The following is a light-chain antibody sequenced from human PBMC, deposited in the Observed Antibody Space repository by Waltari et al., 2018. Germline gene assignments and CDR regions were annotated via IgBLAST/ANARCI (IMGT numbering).Light chain of an antibody. CDR3: HSYTSNLIWV. Sequence: QSALTQPASVSGSPGQSITISCPGTSSDVGGHNHFSWYQHHPGKVPKLMIFYVSERPSVVSNRVSGSKSGNTASLTISRLQADDEAEYYCHSYTSNLIWVCGGGTKLTVL. J-gene: IGLJ3*02. CDR2: YVS. V-gene: IGLV2-14*03. CDR1: SSDVGGHNH.